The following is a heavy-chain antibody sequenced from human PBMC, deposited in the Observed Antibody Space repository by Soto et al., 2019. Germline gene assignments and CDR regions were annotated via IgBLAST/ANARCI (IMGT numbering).Heavy chain of an antibody. CDR2: IIPIFGTA. CDR1: GGTFSSYA. D-gene: IGHD2-2*01. J-gene: IGHJ6*02. Sequence: SVKVSCKASGGTFSSYAISWVRQAPGQGLEWMGGIIPIFGTANYAQKFQGRVTITADESTSTAYMELSSLRSEDTAVYYCARAPPSVVPSFINLNYYYYGMDVWGQGTTVTVSS. V-gene: IGHV1-69*13. CDR3: ARAPPSVVPSFINLNYYYYGMDV.